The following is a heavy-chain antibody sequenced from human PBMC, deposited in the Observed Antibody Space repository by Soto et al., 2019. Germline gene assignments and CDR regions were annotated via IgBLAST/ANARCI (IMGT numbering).Heavy chain of an antibody. CDR3: ARGPSSSDPNCFDP. V-gene: IGHV1-8*01. CDR1: GYTFTSYD. J-gene: IGHJ5*02. CDR2: MNPNSGNT. Sequence: ASVKVSCKASGYTFTSYDINWVRQATGQGLEWMGWMNPNSGNTGYAQKFQGRVTMTRNTSISTAYMELSSLRSEDTAVYYCARGPSSSDPNCFDPWGQGTLVTVCS. D-gene: IGHD6-6*01.